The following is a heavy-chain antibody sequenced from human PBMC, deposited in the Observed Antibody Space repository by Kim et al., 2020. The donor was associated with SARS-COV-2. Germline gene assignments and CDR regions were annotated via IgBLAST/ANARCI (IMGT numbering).Heavy chain of an antibody. CDR1: GFTFSGYW. Sequence: GGSLRLSCAASGFTFSGYWMHWVRQVPGKGLVWVSHINIDGSGTNYADPVKGRLTISRDNAKNTLYLQMNSLRAEDTAVYYCARGGLSGAVDYWGQGTLVTVSS. J-gene: IGHJ4*02. CDR2: INIDGSGT. V-gene: IGHV3-74*01. D-gene: IGHD7-27*01. CDR3: ARGGLSGAVDY.